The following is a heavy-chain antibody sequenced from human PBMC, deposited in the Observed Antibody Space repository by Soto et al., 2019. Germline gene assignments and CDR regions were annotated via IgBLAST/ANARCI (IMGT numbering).Heavy chain of an antibody. D-gene: IGHD2-15*01. Sequence: SETLSLTCTVSGDSINSGVYYWSWIRQHPGKGLEWIGYISYSGGTYYNPSLKSRVTMSVDTSKNRFSLKLSSVTAADTALYYCARHTLTVHYFDYWGQGTLVTVSS. CDR3: ARHTLTVHYFDY. CDR2: ISYSGGT. CDR1: GDSINSGVYY. V-gene: IGHV4-31*03. J-gene: IGHJ4*02.